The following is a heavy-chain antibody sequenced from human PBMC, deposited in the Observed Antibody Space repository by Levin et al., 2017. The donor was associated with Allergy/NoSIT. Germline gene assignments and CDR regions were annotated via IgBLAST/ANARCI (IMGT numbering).Heavy chain of an antibody. V-gene: IGHV3-30*18. Sequence: GGSLRLSCAASGFTFSSYGMHWVRQAPGKGLEWVAVISYDGSNKYYADSVKGRFTISRDNSKNTLYLQMNSLRAEDTAVYYCAKDLQGIAAAGIDDAFDIWGQGTMVTVSS. D-gene: IGHD6-13*01. CDR3: AKDLQGIAAAGIDDAFDI. CDR1: GFTFSSYG. J-gene: IGHJ3*02. CDR2: ISYDGSNK.